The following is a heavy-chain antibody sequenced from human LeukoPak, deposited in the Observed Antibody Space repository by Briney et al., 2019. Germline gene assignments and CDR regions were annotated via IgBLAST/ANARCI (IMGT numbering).Heavy chain of an antibody. D-gene: IGHD3-22*01. V-gene: IGHV1-69*04. CDR3: ARDLDRANYYDSSGYYYVAADFDY. CDR2: IIPILGIA. J-gene: IGHJ4*02. Sequence: ASVKVSCKASGGTFSSYAISWVRQAPGQGLEWMGRIIPILGIANYAQKFQGRVTITADKSTSTAYMALSSLRSEDTAVYYCARDLDRANYYDSSGYYYVAADFDYWGQGTLVTVSS. CDR1: GGTFSSYA.